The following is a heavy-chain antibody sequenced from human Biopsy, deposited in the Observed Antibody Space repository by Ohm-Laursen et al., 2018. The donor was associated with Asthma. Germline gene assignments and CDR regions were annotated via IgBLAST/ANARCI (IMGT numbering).Heavy chain of an antibody. D-gene: IGHD1-26*01. J-gene: IGHJ4*02. CDR3: AKDVFPGWELRRGPDY. V-gene: IGHV3-30*18. CDR1: GFTFADYW. Sequence: SLRLSCAASGFTFADYWMSWVRQAPGKGLDWVAVISLDGSNKNYTDSVKGRFTISRDNSRNTLHLQMDSLRAEDTAVYYCAKDVFPGWELRRGPDYWGQGTLVTVSS. CDR2: ISLDGSNK.